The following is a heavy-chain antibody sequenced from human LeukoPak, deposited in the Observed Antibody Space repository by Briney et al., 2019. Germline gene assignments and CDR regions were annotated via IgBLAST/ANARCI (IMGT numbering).Heavy chain of an antibody. J-gene: IGHJ4*02. CDR1: GFTFSSYA. Sequence: GGSLRLSCAASGFTFSSYAMSWVRQAPGKGLEWVSAISGSGGSTYYADSVKGRFTISRDNAKNTLYLQMNSLRAEDTAVYYCARDQGSTSRGIDYWGQGTLVTVSS. CDR3: ARDQGSTSRGIDY. CDR2: ISGSGGST. V-gene: IGHV3-23*01. D-gene: IGHD2-2*01.